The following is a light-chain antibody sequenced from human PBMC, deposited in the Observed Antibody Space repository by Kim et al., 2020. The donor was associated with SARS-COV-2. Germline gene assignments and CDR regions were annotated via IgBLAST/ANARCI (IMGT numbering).Light chain of an antibody. V-gene: IGKV3-15*01. CDR2: GAS. CDR3: QQYDDWPPIT. CDR1: ESISIN. J-gene: IGKJ4*01. Sequence: SPGERDTLYCRASESISINLAWYQQKPGQPPRLLMYGASTRATGVPARFSGGGSGTEFTLTISSLQSDDCAIYYCQQYDDWPPITFGGGTKVDIK.